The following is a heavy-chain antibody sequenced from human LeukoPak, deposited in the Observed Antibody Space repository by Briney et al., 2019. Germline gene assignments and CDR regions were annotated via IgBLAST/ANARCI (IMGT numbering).Heavy chain of an antibody. CDR1: GGTFSSYA. J-gene: IGHJ4*02. CDR2: IIPIFGTA. V-gene: IGHV1-69*05. CDR3: ARDGKYYGSGSLFELDYYFDY. Sequence: SVKVSCKASGGTFSSYAISWVRQAPGQGLEWMGGIIPIFGTANYAQKFQGRVTITTDESTSTAYMELSSLRSEDTAVYYCARDGKYYGSGSLFELDYYFDYWGRGTLVTVSS. D-gene: IGHD3-10*01.